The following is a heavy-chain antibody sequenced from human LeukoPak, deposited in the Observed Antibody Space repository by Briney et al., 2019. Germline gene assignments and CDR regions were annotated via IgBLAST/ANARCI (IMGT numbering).Heavy chain of an antibody. CDR3: ARVKSDVVVYTHYYYGMDV. D-gene: IGHD2-15*01. J-gene: IGHJ6*02. CDR2: IYHSGST. V-gene: IGHV4-59*01. Sequence: PSETLSLTCIISGGSISSYYWSWIRQPPGKGLEWTGDIYHSGSTDYNPSLKSRVTISADTSKNQFSLKLTSVTAADTAVYYCARVKSDVVVYTHYYYGMDVWGQGTTVTVSS. CDR1: GGSISSYY.